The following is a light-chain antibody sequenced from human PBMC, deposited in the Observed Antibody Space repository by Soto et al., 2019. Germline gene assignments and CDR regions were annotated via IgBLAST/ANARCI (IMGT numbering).Light chain of an antibody. V-gene: IGKV3-20*01. J-gene: IGKJ3*01. CDR1: QSVSSSY. CDR2: GAS. CDR3: QQYGSSLLFT. Sequence: EIVLTQSPGTLSLSPGERATLSCRASQSVSSSYLAWYKQKPGQAPRLLIYGASSMSTGIPDRFSGSGSGTDFTLTISRLEPEDVAVYYCQQYGSSLLFTFGPGTKVDIK.